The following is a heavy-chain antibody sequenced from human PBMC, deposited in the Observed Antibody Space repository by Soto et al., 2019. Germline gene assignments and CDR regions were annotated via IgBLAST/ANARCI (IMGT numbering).Heavy chain of an antibody. J-gene: IGHJ6*02. Sequence: EVQLVESGGDLVQPGRSLRLSCAASGFNLKDHAMHSVRQVPGKGLEWVAGILWDSNRIDYADSVKGRFTIFRDTAKNSLSLQMNGLRPEDTALYSCGKEIHRGGMDVWGQGTTVFVSS. CDR1: GFNLKDHA. V-gene: IGHV3-9*01. D-gene: IGHD1-26*01. CDR2: ILWDSNRI. CDR3: GKEIHRGGMDV.